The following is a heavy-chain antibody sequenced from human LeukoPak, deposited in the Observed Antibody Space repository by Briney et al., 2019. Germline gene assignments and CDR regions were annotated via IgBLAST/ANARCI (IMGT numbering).Heavy chain of an antibody. CDR2: ISGSGGST. J-gene: IGHJ5*02. CDR1: GFTFSSYA. D-gene: IGHD3-3*01. Sequence: GGSLRLSCAASGFTFSSYAMSWVRQAPGKGLEWVSAISGSGGSTYYADSVKGRFTISRDNSKNTLYLQMNSLSAEDTAVYYCAKAPVRLWSGYQGWFDPWGQGTLVTVSS. V-gene: IGHV3-23*01. CDR3: AKAPVRLWSGYQGWFDP.